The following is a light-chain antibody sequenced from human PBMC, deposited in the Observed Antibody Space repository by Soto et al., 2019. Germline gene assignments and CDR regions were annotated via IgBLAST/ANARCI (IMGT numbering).Light chain of an antibody. V-gene: IGKV3-20*01. Sequence: EIVLTQSPGTLSLSPGERATLSCRASQTVSGNYLAWYQQKPRQSPRLLIYGSSDRATGIPDRFSGSGSGTDFTLTITRVEPEGFAVYYWQQYGSSPPYTFGQGTKLEIK. CDR3: QQYGSSPPYT. CDR1: QTVSGNY. J-gene: IGKJ2*01. CDR2: GSS.